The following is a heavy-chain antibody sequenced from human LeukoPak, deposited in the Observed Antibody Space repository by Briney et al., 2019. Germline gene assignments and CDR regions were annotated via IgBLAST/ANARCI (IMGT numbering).Heavy chain of an antibody. J-gene: IGHJ4*02. Sequence: SSETLSLTCTVSGGSISSYYWSWIRQPTGKGLEWIGYIFYSGSTNYNPSLKSRVTISVDTSKNQFSLKLSSVTAADTAEYFCARVPVDTAMVFDYWGQGALVTVSS. CDR3: ARVPVDTAMVFDY. CDR2: IFYSGST. V-gene: IGHV4-59*01. CDR1: GGSISSYY. D-gene: IGHD5-18*01.